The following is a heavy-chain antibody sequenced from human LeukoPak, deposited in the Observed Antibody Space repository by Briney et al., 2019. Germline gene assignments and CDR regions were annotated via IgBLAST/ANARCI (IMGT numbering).Heavy chain of an antibody. D-gene: IGHD2-8*01. CDR1: GGTFSSYA. Sequence: SVKVSCTASGGTFSSYAISWVRQAPGQGLEWMGGIIPIFGTANYAQKFQGRVTITADESTSTAYMELSSLRSEDTAVYYCATQGGYCTNGVCYTSFDYWGQGTLVTVSS. V-gene: IGHV1-69*01. CDR3: ATQGGYCTNGVCYTSFDY. CDR2: IIPIFGTA. J-gene: IGHJ4*02.